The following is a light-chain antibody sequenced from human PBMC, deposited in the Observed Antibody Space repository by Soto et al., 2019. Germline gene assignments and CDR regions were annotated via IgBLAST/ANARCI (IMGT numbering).Light chain of an antibody. CDR2: GAS. CDR1: QSVSSSY. CDR3: QQYDSSPWT. J-gene: IGKJ1*01. V-gene: IGKV3-20*01. Sequence: DIVLTQSPGTLSLSPGERATLSCRASQSVSSSYLAWYQQKPGQAPRLLIYGASSRATGIPDRFSGSGSGTDFTLTISRLEPEDFAVYSCQQYDSSPWTFGQGTKVDI.